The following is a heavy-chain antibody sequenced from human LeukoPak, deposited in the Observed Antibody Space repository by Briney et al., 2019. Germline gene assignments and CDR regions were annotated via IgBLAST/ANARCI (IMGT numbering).Heavy chain of an antibody. J-gene: IGHJ6*03. CDR2: IIPIFGTT. D-gene: IGHD3-10*01. CDR1: GYTFTGYY. V-gene: IGHV1-69*06. Sequence: SVKVSCKASGYTFTGYYLHWVRQAPGQGLEWMGGIIPIFGTTNYAQKFQGGVTINADKPTSTVYIELSSLRSEDTAVYYCARTRFPYYRLSVADYYHMDVWGKGTTVTVSS. CDR3: ARTRFPYYRLSVADYYHMDV.